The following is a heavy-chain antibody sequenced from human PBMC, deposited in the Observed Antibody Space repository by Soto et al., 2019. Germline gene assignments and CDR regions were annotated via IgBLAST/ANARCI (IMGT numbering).Heavy chain of an antibody. V-gene: IGHV1-46*03. CDR2: INPSGGST. CDR1: GYTFTSYY. Sequence: ASVKVSCKASGYTFTSYYMHWVRQAPGQGLEWMGIINPSGGSTSYAQKFQGRVTMTRDTSTSTVYMELSSLRSEDTAVYYCARDFGRRYCSGGSCPRMDVWGKGTTVTVSS. D-gene: IGHD2-15*01. J-gene: IGHJ6*04. CDR3: ARDFGRRYCSGGSCPRMDV.